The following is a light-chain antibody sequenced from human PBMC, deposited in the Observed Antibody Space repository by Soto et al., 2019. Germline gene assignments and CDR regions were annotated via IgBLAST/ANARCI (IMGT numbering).Light chain of an antibody. CDR3: QQHSSYST. J-gene: IGKJ2*01. V-gene: IGKV1-5*03. CDR1: QSISTW. Sequence: IQMTQSASTLTAYVGDRVTITCRASQSISTWLAWYQQKPGKAPKLLIYKASNLESGVPSRFSGRGSGTDFTLTISSLQPDDFATYYCQQHSSYSTFGQGTKLEIK. CDR2: KAS.